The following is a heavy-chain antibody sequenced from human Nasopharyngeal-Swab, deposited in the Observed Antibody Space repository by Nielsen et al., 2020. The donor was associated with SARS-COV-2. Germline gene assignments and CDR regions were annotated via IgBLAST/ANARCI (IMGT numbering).Heavy chain of an antibody. CDR1: GFTFSSYA. CDR2: ISGSGGST. D-gene: IGHD6-13*01. Sequence: GVLKISCAASGFTFSSYAMSWVRQAPGKGLEWVSAISGSGGSTCYADSVKGRFTISRDNSKNTLYLQMNSLRAEDTAVYYCAKGEEGYSSSWYSRVYYYGMDVWGQGTTVTVSS. V-gene: IGHV3-23*01. CDR3: AKGEEGYSSSWYSRVYYYGMDV. J-gene: IGHJ6*02.